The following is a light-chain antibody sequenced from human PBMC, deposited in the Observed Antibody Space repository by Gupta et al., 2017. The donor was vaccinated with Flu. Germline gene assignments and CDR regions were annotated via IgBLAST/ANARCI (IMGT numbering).Light chain of an antibody. J-gene: IGKJ1*01. Sequence: DIQMTQSPSSLSAFGGDRVTLTCRAGQDIGDRLGWYQQKPGQAPKRLMSASSSRASGVPSRFSGSGSGTDFTLTIDSLKPEDSATYFCLQYGTYPPTFGQGTKVEV. CDR1: QDIGDR. CDR2: ASS. V-gene: IGKV1-17*01. CDR3: LQYGTYPPT.